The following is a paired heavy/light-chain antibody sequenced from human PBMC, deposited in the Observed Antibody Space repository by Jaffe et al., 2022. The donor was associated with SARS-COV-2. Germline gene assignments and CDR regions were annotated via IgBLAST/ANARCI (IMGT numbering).Light chain of an antibody. V-gene: IGLV2-14*03. Sequence: QSALTQPASVSGSPGQSITISCTGTASDVGIYNYVSWYQQHPGKAPKLMIHDVSDRPSGVSDRFSGSKSGNTASLTISGLQADDEADYYCSSYTSSDTLLFGGGTKVTVL. J-gene: IGLJ2*01. CDR1: ASDVGIYNY. CDR2: DVS. CDR3: SSYTSSDTLL.
Heavy chain of an antibody. V-gene: IGHV3-23*01. CDR3: AKPRGGVVAETIDS. J-gene: IGHJ4*02. D-gene: IGHD2-15*01. Sequence: EVQLLESGGGLVQPGGSLRLSCAASGFTFSSYAMTWVRQVPGKGLEWVSVISGSGGHAYYADSVKGRFTISRDNSKNTVILQMDSLRAEDTAVYYCAKPRGGVVAETIDSWGQGTLVTVSS. CDR2: ISGSGGHA. CDR1: GFTFSSYA.